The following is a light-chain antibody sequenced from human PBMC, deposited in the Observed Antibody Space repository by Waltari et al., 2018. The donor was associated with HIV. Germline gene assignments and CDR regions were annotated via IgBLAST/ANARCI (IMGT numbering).Light chain of an antibody. CDR1: SSTIGTGYE. CDR2: CDC. J-gene: IGLJ3*02. Sequence: QSVLTQPPSLSGAPGQRVTISCTGSSSTIGTGYEVHWYQQLPGTAPKLLILCDCNRPSWVPDRFSGSKSGTSASLAITGLQAEDEAVYYCQSYDTSLSGVVFGGGTKLTVL. CDR3: QSYDTSLSGVV. V-gene: IGLV1-40*01.